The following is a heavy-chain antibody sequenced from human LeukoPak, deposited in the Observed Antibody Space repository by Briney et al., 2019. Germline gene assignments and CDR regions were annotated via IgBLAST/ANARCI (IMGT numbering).Heavy chain of an antibody. CDR2: MNPNSGNT. J-gene: IGHJ6*02. CDR1: GYTFTSYD. CDR3: GRVESGSLLLYGMDV. Sequence: ASVKVSCKASGYTFTSYDINWVRQATGQGLEWMGGMNPNSGNTGYAQKFQGRVTMTRNTSISTAYMELSSLRSEDTAVYYCGRVESGSLLLYGMDVWGQGTTVTVSS. D-gene: IGHD3-10*01. V-gene: IGHV1-8*01.